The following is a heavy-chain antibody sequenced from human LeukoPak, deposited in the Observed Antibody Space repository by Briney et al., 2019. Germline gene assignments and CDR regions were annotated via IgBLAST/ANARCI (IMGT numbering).Heavy chain of an antibody. V-gene: IGHV3-15*01. Sequence: PGGSLRLSCAASGFTFSNAWMSWVRQAPGKGLECVGFIQSKTDGGTTDSATSVKGRFTVSRDDSKNTLYLQMNSLRTEDTAVYYCTTWSSQFDYWGQGTLVTVSS. CDR1: GFTFSNAW. CDR3: TTWSSQFDY. D-gene: IGHD6-6*01. CDR2: IQSKTDGGTT. J-gene: IGHJ4*02.